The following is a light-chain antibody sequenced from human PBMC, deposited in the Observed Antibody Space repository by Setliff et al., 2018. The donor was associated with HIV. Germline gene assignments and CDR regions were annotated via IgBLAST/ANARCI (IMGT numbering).Light chain of an antibody. Sequence: DIRMTQSPSTLSASVGDRVTITCRASQGIMVWLAWYQQKPGKAPKLLIYKSSNLQSGVPSRFRGSGSGTEFTLTIDSVPPDDFATYYCQQCHSYPYTFGQGTKM. CDR3: QQCHSYPYT. CDR1: QGIMVW. V-gene: IGKV1-5*03. CDR2: KSS. J-gene: IGKJ2*01.